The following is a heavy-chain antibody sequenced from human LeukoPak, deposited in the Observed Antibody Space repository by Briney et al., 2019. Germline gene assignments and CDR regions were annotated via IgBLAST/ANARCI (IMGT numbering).Heavy chain of an antibody. CDR3: AKDRLTYCSGGSCYDPSNY. CDR2: ISYDGSNK. J-gene: IGHJ4*02. V-gene: IGHV3-30*04. D-gene: IGHD2-15*01. Sequence: GGSLRLSCAASGFTFSSYAMHWVRQAPGKGLEWVAVISYDGSNKNYVDSVKGRFTISRDNSKNTLYLQINSLRDEDTAVYYCAKDRLTYCSGGSCYDPSNYWGQGTLVTVSS. CDR1: GFTFSSYA.